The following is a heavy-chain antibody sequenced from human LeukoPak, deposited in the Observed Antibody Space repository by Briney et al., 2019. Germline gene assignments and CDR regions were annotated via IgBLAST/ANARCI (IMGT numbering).Heavy chain of an antibody. CDR1: GGSISSGGYY. CDR3: ARDSPKMRWFDP. Sequence: SETLSLTCTVSGGSISSGGYYWSWIRQPPGKGLEWIGYIYYSGSTNYNPSLKSRVTISVDTSKNQFSLKLSSVTAADTAVYYCARDSPKMRWFDPWGQGTLVTVSS. J-gene: IGHJ5*02. CDR2: IYYSGST. V-gene: IGHV4-61*08.